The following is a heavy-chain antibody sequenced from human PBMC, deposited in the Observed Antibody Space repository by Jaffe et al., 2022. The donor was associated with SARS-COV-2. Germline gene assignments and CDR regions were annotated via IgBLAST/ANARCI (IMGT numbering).Heavy chain of an antibody. CDR3: ARDKGGIGYYYYGMDV. CDR2: INPNSGGT. V-gene: IGHV1-2*06. CDR1: GYTFTGYY. Sequence: QVQLVQSGAEVKKPGASVKVSCKASGYTFTGYYMHWVRQAPGQGLEWMGRINPNSGGTNYAQKFQGRVTMTRDTSISTAYMELSRLRSDDTAVYYCARDKGGIGYYYYGMDVWGQGTTVTVSS. J-gene: IGHJ6*02. D-gene: IGHD2-15*01.